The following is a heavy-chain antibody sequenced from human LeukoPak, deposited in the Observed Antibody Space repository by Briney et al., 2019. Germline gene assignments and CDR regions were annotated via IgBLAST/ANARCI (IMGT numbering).Heavy chain of an antibody. CDR3: ARVGDYVCKD. D-gene: IGHD3-16*01. CDR2: ISHDGSKK. Sequence: QPGRSLRLSCAASGFTFSNYIVHWVRHTPGKGLEWVAVISHDGSKKYYADSVKGRFIISRDNSKNTLYLQMNSLRAEDTAVYYCARVGDYVCKDWGQGTLVTVSS. J-gene: IGHJ4*02. CDR1: GFTFSNYI. V-gene: IGHV3-30*14.